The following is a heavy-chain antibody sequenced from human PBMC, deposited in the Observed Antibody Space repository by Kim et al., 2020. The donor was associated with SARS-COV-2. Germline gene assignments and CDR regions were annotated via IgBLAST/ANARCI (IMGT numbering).Heavy chain of an antibody. CDR3: AKAPGTMVRGVIFP. J-gene: IGHJ5*02. V-gene: IGHV3-30*18. Sequence: GGSLRLSCAASGFTFSSYGMHWVRQAPGKGLEWVAVISYDGSNKYYADSVKGRFTISRDNSKNTLYLQMNSLRAEDTAVYYCAKAPGTMVRGVIFPWGQGTLVTVSS. CDR1: GFTFSSYG. CDR2: ISYDGSNK. D-gene: IGHD3-10*01.